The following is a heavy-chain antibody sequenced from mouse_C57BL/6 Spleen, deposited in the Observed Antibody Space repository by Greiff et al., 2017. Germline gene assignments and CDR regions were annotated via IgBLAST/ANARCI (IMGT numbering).Heavy chain of an antibody. V-gene: IGHV14-2*01. CDR3: ARVYYYGSSYLGYFDY. Sequence: VQLQQSGAELVKPGASVKLSCTASGFNIKDYYMHWVKQRTEKGLEWIGRIDPEDGETKYAQKFQGKATITADTSSNTAYLQLSSLTSEDTAVYYCARVYYYGSSYLGYFDYWGQGTTLTVSS. D-gene: IGHD1-1*01. J-gene: IGHJ2*01. CDR2: IDPEDGET. CDR1: GFNIKDYY.